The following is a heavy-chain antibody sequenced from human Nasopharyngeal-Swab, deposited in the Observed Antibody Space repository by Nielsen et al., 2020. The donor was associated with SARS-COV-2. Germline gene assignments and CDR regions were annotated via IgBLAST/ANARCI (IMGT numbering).Heavy chain of an antibody. CDR1: GCTFISFG. J-gene: IGHJ4*02. V-gene: IGHV3-30*03. D-gene: IGHD4-17*01. CDR3: ARDAPAHYGAFY. Sequence: GGSLRLSCAGSGCTFISFGMHWVRQAPGKGLEWVAFIAHDASNEYYGDSVKGRFSISRDSSKNTLYLQMDSLRGEDTAVYYCARDAPAHYGAFYWGRGTLVTVSS. CDR2: IAHDASNE.